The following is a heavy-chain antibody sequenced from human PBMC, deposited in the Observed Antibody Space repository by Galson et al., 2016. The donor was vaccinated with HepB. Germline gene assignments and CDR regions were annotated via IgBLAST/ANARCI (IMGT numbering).Heavy chain of an antibody. D-gene: IGHD3-16*01. V-gene: IGHV5-10-1*01. Sequence: QSGAEVKKPGESLRISCQTSGYNFTKYWISWVRQMPGKGLEWMGRIDAVDSYTTYSPSFQGHVTLSVDRSRSEAYMDFSSLKASDTAIYYCARQSLGDLHSAPSPWGQGILVVVSS. CDR1: GYNFTKYW. CDR3: ARQSLGDLHSAPSP. CDR2: IDAVDSYT. J-gene: IGHJ5*02.